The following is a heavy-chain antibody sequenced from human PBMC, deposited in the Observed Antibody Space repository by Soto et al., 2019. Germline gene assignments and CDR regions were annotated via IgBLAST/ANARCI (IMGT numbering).Heavy chain of an antibody. J-gene: IGHJ3*02. CDR3: ASSFNWDDLPDAFDI. CDR2: ISAYNGNT. V-gene: IGHV1-18*01. Sequence: ASVKVSCKASGYTFTSYGTSWVRQAPGQGLEWMGWISAYNGNTNYAQKLQGRVTMTTDTSTSTAYMELRSLRSDDTAVYYCASSFNWDDLPDAFDIWGQGTMVTVSS. D-gene: IGHD1-20*01. CDR1: GYTFTSYG.